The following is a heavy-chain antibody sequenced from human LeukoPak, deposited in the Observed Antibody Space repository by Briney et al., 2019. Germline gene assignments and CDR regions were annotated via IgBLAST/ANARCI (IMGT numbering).Heavy chain of an antibody. CDR3: ASASRGWLQLRAFDI. CDR2: IIPIFGTA. Sequence: SVTVSCTASGGTFSSYAISWVRQAPGQGLEWMGGIIPIFGTANYAQKFQGRVTITADESTSTAYMELSSLRSEDTAVYYCASASRGWLQLRAFDIWGQGTMVTVSS. V-gene: IGHV1-69*13. J-gene: IGHJ3*02. CDR1: GGTFSSYA. D-gene: IGHD5-24*01.